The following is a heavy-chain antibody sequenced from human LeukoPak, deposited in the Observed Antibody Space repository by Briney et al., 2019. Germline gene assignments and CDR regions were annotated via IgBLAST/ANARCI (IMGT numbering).Heavy chain of an antibody. J-gene: IGHJ3*02. V-gene: IGHV3-23*01. CDR2: ISGSGGST. Sequence: GGSLRLSCAASGSTFSTYGMNRVRQAPGKGLEWVSGISGSGGSTYYADSVKGRFTISRDNSKNTLYLQMNSLRAEDTAVYYCAKDLFRGYYDSSGYAFDIWGQGTMVTVSS. CDR3: AKDLFRGYYDSSGYAFDI. CDR1: GSTFSTYG. D-gene: IGHD3-22*01.